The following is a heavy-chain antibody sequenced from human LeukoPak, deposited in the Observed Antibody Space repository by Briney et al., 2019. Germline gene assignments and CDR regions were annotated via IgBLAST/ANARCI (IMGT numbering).Heavy chain of an antibody. CDR2: IIPIFGTA. CDR3: AREGSSGWYDLGAFDI. Sequence: GASVKVSCKASGGTFSSYAISWVRQAPGQGLEWVGRIIPIFGTANYAQKFQGRVTITTDESTSTAYMELSSLRSEDTAVYYCAREGSSGWYDLGAFDIWGQGTMVTVSS. CDR1: GGTFSSYA. D-gene: IGHD6-19*01. V-gene: IGHV1-69*05. J-gene: IGHJ3*02.